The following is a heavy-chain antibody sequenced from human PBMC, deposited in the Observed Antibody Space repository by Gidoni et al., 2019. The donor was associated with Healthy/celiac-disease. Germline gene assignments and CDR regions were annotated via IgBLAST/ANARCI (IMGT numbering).Heavy chain of an antibody. CDR2: IYPGDSET. Sequence: EVQLVQSGAEVKKPGASLKISCKGSGYSFTSYWIGWVRQMPGKGLEWLGIIYPGDSETRYSPSFQGQVTIAADKSISTAYLQWSSLKASDTAMYYCARLAHSGSYWYGMDVWGQGTTVTVSS. J-gene: IGHJ6*02. CDR3: ARLAHSGSYWYGMDV. D-gene: IGHD1-26*01. V-gene: IGHV5-51*01. CDR1: GYSFTSYW.